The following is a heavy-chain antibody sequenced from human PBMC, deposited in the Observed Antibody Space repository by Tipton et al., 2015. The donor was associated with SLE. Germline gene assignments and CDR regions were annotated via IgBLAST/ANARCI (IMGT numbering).Heavy chain of an antibody. CDR2: IIPILGTA. D-gene: IGHD3-9*01. J-gene: IGHJ4*02. CDR1: GGTFSSYT. Sequence: QLVQSGAEVKKPGSSVKVSCKASGGTFSSYTISWVRQAPGQGLEWMGRIIPILGTANYAQKFQGRVTITADESTSTAYMELSSLRSEDTAVYYCARDDFLFSSILTGFDYWGQGTLVTVSS. V-gene: IGHV1-69*11. CDR3: ARDDFLFSSILTGFDY.